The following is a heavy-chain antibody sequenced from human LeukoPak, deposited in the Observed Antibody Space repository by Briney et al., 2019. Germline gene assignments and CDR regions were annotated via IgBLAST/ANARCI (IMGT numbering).Heavy chain of an antibody. Sequence: GESLKISCKGSGYSFSSCWIGWVRQMPGKGLEWMGIIYPGDSDTRYSPSFQGQVTISADRSITTAYLQWSSLKASDTAMYYCARRGSYYDSSGYKPRYYYFDYWGQGTLVTVSS. CDR2: IYPGDSDT. CDR3: ARRGSYYDSSGYKPRYYYFDY. V-gene: IGHV5-51*01. D-gene: IGHD3-22*01. CDR1: GYSFSSCW. J-gene: IGHJ4*02.